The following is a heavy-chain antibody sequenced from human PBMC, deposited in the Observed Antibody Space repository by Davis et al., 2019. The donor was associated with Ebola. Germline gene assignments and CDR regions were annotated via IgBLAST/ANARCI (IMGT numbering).Heavy chain of an antibody. J-gene: IGHJ6*02. CDR3: ARDSYSSGWYGFTGYYGMDV. V-gene: IGHV1-2*04. CDR2: INPNSGGT. D-gene: IGHD6-19*01. CDR1: GYTFTGYY. Sequence: ALVKVSCKASGYTFTGYYMHWVRQAPGQGLEWMGWINPNSGGTNYAQKFQGWVTMTRDTSISTAYMELSRLRSDDTAVYYCARDSYSSGWYGFTGYYGMDVWGQGTTVTVSS.